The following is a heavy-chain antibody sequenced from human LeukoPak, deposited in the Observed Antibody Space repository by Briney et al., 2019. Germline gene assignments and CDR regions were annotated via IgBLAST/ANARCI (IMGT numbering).Heavy chain of an antibody. V-gene: IGHV3-30*04. Sequence: GRSLGLSCAASGFTFSSYPMHWVRQAPGKGLEWVAVISYDGSAKYYADSVNGRFTISRDNTKNMLYMQTNSLRGEDTAVYYCARGLKVDWLPNYYYYGMDVWGQGTTVTVSS. J-gene: IGHJ6*02. CDR1: GFTFSSYP. D-gene: IGHD3/OR15-3a*01. CDR3: ARGLKVDWLPNYYYYGMDV. CDR2: ISYDGSAK.